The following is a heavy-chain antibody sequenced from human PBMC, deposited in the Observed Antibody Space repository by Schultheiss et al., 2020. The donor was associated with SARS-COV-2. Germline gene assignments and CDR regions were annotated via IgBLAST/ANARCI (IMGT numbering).Heavy chain of an antibody. D-gene: IGHD3-22*01. CDR3: ASGRPSERGSSGYYHEPGVGWFDP. Sequence: APVKVSCKASGYTFTGYYMHWVRQAPGQGLEWMGRINPNSGGTNYAQKFQGRVTMTRDTSISTAYMELSRLRSDDTAVYYCASGRPSERGSSGYYHEPGVGWFDPWGQGTLVTVSS. CDR2: INPNSGGT. CDR1: GYTFTGYY. J-gene: IGHJ5*02. V-gene: IGHV1-2*06.